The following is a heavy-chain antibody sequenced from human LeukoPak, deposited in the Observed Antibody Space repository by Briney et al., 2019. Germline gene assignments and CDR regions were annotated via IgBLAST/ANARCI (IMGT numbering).Heavy chain of an antibody. CDR2: IIPILGIA. J-gene: IGHJ4*02. V-gene: IGHV1-69*04. CDR1: GGTFSSYA. Sequence: SVKVSCKASGGTFSSYAISWVRQAPGQGLEWMGRIIPILGIANYAQKFQGRVTITADKSTSTAYMELSSLRSEDTAVYYCARGDDYGGNSVGYWGQGTLVTVSS. CDR3: ARGDDYGGNSVGY. D-gene: IGHD4-23*01.